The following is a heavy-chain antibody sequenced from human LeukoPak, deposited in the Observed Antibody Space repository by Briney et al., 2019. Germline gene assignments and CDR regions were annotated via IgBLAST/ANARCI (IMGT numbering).Heavy chain of an antibody. Sequence: ASVKVSCKASGYTFTGYYMHWVRQAPGQGLEWMGRINPNSGGTNYAQKFQGRVTMTRDTSISAAYMELSRLRSDDTAVYYCARPHTVLYNWFDPWGQGTLVTVSS. V-gene: IGHV1-2*06. D-gene: IGHD4-11*01. J-gene: IGHJ5*02. CDR3: ARPHTVLYNWFDP. CDR1: GYTFTGYY. CDR2: INPNSGGT.